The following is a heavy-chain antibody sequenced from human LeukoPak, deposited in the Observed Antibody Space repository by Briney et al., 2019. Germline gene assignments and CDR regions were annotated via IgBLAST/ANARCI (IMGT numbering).Heavy chain of an antibody. CDR2: ISYDGSNK. CDR3: AKGGYYDVVIGFNWFDP. V-gene: IGHV3-30*04. CDR1: GFTFSSYA. J-gene: IGHJ5*02. D-gene: IGHD3-22*01. Sequence: GGSLRLSCAASGFTFSSYAMHWVRQAPGKGLEWVAVISYDGSNKYYADSVKGRFTISRDNSKNTLYLQMNSLRAEDTAVYYCAKGGYYDVVIGFNWFDPWGQGTLVTVSS.